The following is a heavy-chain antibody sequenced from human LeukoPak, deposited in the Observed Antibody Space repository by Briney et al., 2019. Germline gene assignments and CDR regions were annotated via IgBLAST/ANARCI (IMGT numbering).Heavy chain of an antibody. V-gene: IGHV4-4*07. J-gene: IGHJ4*02. Sequence: PSETLSLTCTVSGGSISSYYWSWIRQPAGKGLEWIGRIYTSGSTNYNPSLKSRVTMSVDTSKNQFSLKLSSVTAADTAVYYCARDRGSGWYEEFDYWGQGTLVTVSS. CDR3: ARDRGSGWYEEFDY. CDR2: IYTSGST. CDR1: GGSISSYY. D-gene: IGHD6-19*01.